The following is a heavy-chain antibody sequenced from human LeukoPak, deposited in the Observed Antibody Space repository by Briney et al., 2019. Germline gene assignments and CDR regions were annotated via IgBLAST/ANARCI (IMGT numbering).Heavy chain of an antibody. CDR3: TTTAYSGSYSLDY. Sequence: GGSLRLSCAASGFTFSDHYMDWVRQAPRKGLEWVGRSRNKANSYTIEYAASVKGRFTISRDDSKNSLYQQMNSLKTEDTAVYYCTTTAYSGSYSLDYWGQGTLVTVSS. V-gene: IGHV3-72*01. CDR1: GFTFSDHY. CDR2: SRNKANSYTI. D-gene: IGHD1-26*01. J-gene: IGHJ4*02.